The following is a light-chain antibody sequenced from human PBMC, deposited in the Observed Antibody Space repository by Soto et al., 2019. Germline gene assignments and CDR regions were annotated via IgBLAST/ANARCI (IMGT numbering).Light chain of an antibody. CDR1: QSVSSY. Sequence: EIVVTQSPSTLCCSPVERSTLSCRASQSVSSYLAWYQQKPGQAPRLLIYDASNRATGIPARFSGSGSGTDFTLTISSLEPEDFAVYYCQQRSNWPWTFGQGTKVDIK. V-gene: IGKV3-11*01. CDR3: QQRSNWPWT. J-gene: IGKJ1*01. CDR2: DAS.